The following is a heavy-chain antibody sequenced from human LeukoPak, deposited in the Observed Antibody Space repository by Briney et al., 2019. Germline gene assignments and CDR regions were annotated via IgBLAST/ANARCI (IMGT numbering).Heavy chain of an antibody. V-gene: IGHV4-39*01. CDR2: IYYTGTT. CDR3: AELGITMIGGV. D-gene: IGHD3-10*02. J-gene: IGHJ6*04. Sequence: SETLSLTCAVSGGSISNGNDYWGWIRQPPGKGLEWIATIYYTGTTYYNPSLKSRVTISLDTSKNQFPLRLNFVTAEDTAVYYCAELGITMIGGVWGKGTTVTISS. CDR1: GGSISNGNDY.